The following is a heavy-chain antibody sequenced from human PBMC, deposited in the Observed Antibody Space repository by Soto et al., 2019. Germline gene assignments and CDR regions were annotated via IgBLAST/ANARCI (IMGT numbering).Heavy chain of an antibody. V-gene: IGHV4-34*01. CDR3: ASAYYYDSSGYSWSPHY. J-gene: IGHJ4*02. Sequence: SETLSLTCAVYGGSFSGYYWSWIRQPPGKGLEWIGEINHSGSTNYNPSLKSRVTISVDTSKNQFSLKLSSVTAADTAVYYCASAYYYDSSGYSWSPHYWGQGTLVTGSS. CDR2: INHSGST. CDR1: GGSFSGYY. D-gene: IGHD3-22*01.